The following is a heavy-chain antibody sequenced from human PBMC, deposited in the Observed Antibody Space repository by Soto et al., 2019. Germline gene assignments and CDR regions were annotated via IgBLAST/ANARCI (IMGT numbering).Heavy chain of an antibody. CDR2: ISYDGSNK. J-gene: IGHJ5*02. CDR1: GFTFSSYA. V-gene: IGHV3-30*14. D-gene: IGHD2-2*01. Sequence: QVQLVESGGGVVQPGRSLRLSCAASGFTFSSYAMHWVRQAPGKGLEWVAVISYDGSNKYYADPVKGRFTISRDNSKNSVYLEMNSLTAEDTAVYYCATGLRVLVPAATLFYPCGQGTLVTVSS. CDR3: ATGLRVLVPAATLFYP.